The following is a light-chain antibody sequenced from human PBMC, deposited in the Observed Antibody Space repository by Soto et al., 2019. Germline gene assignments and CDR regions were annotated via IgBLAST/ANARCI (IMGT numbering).Light chain of an antibody. Sequence: EIDMTQSVATLSLDQKERVTLSCRASESVSTNLAWYRQKVGRAPRLLRYGASTRATGVPARFSGSGSGADFTLTINSLQSEDFAVYYCQMYNNWGGTFGG. CDR2: GAS. V-gene: IGKV3-15*01. CDR3: QMYNNWGGT. J-gene: IGKJ4*01. CDR1: ESVSTN.